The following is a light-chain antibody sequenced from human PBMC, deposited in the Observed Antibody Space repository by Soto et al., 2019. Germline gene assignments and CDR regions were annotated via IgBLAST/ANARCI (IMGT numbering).Light chain of an antibody. CDR2: GAS. CDR1: RSVSSSY. Sequence: LKESRGALSVWQGEGATLSCGASRSVSSSYLAWYQRKPGQAPTLLIYGASIRAAGIPDRFSGSGSGTEFTLTICSLQPDDFAPYYCQQYNSYWTFGQGTTVDIK. J-gene: IGKJ1*01. V-gene: IGKV3-20*01. CDR3: QQYNSYWT.